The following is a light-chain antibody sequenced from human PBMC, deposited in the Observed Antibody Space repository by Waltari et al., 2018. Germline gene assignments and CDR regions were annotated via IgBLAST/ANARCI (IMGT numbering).Light chain of an antibody. CDR3: QSADSSGTWV. Sequence: SYELTQPPSVSVSPGQTARITCSADALPQQYAYWYQQKPGQAPVLVIYKDNERPSGIPERFSGSSSGTTVTLTISGVQAEDEADYYCQSADSSGTWVCGGGTKLTVL. J-gene: IGLJ3*02. CDR2: KDN. CDR1: ALPQQY. V-gene: IGLV3-25*03.